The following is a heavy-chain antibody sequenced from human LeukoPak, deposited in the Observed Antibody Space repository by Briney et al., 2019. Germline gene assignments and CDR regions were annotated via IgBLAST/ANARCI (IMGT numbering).Heavy chain of an antibody. Sequence: GESLKISCKGSGYSFISYWIGWVRQMPGKGLEWMGIIYPGDSDTRYSPSFQGQVTISADKSISTAYLQWSSLKASDTAMYYCASQKVGSGAHDAFDIWGQGTMVTVSS. J-gene: IGHJ3*02. CDR1: GYSFISYW. CDR3: ASQKVGSGAHDAFDI. D-gene: IGHD3-10*01. CDR2: IYPGDSDT. V-gene: IGHV5-51*01.